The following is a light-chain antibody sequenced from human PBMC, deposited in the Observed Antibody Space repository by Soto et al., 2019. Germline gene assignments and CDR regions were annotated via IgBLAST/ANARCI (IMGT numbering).Light chain of an antibody. V-gene: IGKV3-20*01. CDR1: QSVRSSF. J-gene: IGKJ2*01. CDR3: QQYESSVMSI. CDR2: DVS. Sequence: IVLTQSPGTMSLSPGERATLSCRASQSVRSSFFAWYQQKPGQAPRLLIYDVSVRATVIPDRFSGSGSGTDFTLTINRLETEDFAVYYCQQYESSVMSIFGQGTKLEIK.